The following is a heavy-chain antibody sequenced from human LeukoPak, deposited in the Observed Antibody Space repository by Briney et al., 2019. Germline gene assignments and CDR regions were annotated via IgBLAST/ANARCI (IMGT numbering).Heavy chain of an antibody. V-gene: IGHV4-59*08. CDR1: GGSISSYY. CDR2: IYYSGST. CDR3: ARHGGLCGGDCLLSLDY. J-gene: IGHJ4*02. D-gene: IGHD2-21*02. Sequence: ETLSLTCTVSGGSISSYYWSWIRQPPGKGLEWIGYIYYSGSTNYNPSLKSRVTISVDTSKNQFSLKLSSVTAADTAVYYCARHGGLCGGDCLLSLDYWGQGTLVTVSS.